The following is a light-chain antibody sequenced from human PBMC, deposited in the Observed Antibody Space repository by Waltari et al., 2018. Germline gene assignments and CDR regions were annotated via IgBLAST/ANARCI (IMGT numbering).Light chain of an antibody. Sequence: DIQMTQSPSTLSASVGDTVTITCRASQSISSWLAWYHQKPGKAPKLLIYDVSSLESGVPSRFSGSGSGTDFTLTISSLQPDDFATYYCQQYNSYPWTFGQGTKVEIK. CDR2: DVS. CDR1: QSISSW. J-gene: IGKJ1*01. CDR3: QQYNSYPWT. V-gene: IGKV1-5*01.